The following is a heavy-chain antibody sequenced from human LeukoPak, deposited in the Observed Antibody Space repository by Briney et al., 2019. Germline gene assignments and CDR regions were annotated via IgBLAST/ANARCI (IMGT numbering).Heavy chain of an antibody. V-gene: IGHV4-34*01. J-gene: IGHJ5*02. Sequence: SETLSLTCAVYGGSFSGYYWSWIRQPPGKVLEWIGEINDSGSTNYNPSLKSRVTISADTSKNPFSLKLNSVTAAKTADYNCARQKGGSPYADNGFDPWGQGILVTVSS. CDR3: ARQKGGSPYADNGFDP. D-gene: IGHD1-26*01. CDR2: INDSGST. CDR1: GGSFSGYY.